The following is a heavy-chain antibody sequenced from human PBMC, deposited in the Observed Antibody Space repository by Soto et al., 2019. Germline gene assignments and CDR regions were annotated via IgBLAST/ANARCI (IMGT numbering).Heavy chain of an antibody. CDR3: ARVLYDILNGYPPLFDY. Sequence: ASVKVSCKASGYTFSSYGISWVRQAPGQGLEWMGWISAYNGHTNYAQKFQGRVTMTTDTSTSTAYMELRSLRSDDTAVYYCARVLYDILNGYPPLFDYWGQGTLVTVSS. J-gene: IGHJ4*02. D-gene: IGHD3-9*01. V-gene: IGHV1-18*01. CDR1: GYTFSSYG. CDR2: ISAYNGHT.